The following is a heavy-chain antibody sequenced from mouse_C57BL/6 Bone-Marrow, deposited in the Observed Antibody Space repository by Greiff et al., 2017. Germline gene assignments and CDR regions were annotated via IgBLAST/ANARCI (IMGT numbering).Heavy chain of an antibody. CDR3: AATVVATDDY. D-gene: IGHD1-1*01. J-gene: IGHJ2*01. V-gene: IGHV1-64*01. Sequence: QVQLQQPGAELVKPGASVKLSCKASGYTFTSYWMHWVKQRPGQGLEWIGMIHPNSGSTNYNEKFKSKATLTVDKSSSTAYMQVSSLTSEDSAVYYGAATVVATDDYWGQGTTLTVSS. CDR1: GYTFTSYW. CDR2: IHPNSGST.